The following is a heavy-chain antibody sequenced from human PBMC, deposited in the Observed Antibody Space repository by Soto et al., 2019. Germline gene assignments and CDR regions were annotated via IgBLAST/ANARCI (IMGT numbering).Heavy chain of an antibody. CDR1: GFTFSSYA. CDR2: ISYDGSNK. Sequence: PGGSLRLSCAASGFTFSSYAMHWVRQAPGKGLEWVAVISYDGSNKYYADSVKGRFTISRDNSKNTLYLQMNSLRAEDTAVYYCARDFGLTRKYYFDYWGQGTLVTAPQ. V-gene: IGHV3-30-3*01. CDR3: ARDFGLTRKYYFDY. J-gene: IGHJ4*02. D-gene: IGHD3-10*01.